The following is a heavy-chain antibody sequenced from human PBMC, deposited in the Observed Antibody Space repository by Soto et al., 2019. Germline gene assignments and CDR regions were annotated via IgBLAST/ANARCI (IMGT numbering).Heavy chain of an antibody. CDR3: AKDPPSEKLQPDYGMDV. CDR2: ISASGRST. J-gene: IGHJ6*02. V-gene: IGHV3-23*01. CDR1: GLTFSTSA. Sequence: GGSLRLSCAASGLTFSTSAMSRVRQAPGKGLEWVSLISASGRSTDYADSVKGRFTISRDNSKSTVYLQMNSLRADDTAVYYCAKDPPSEKLQPDYGMDVWGQGTTVTVSS. D-gene: IGHD2-15*01.